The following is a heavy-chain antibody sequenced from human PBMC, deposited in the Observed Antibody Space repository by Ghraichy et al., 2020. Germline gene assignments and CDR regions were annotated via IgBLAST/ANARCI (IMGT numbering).Heavy chain of an antibody. D-gene: IGHD5-24*01. CDR2: INSDGSST. J-gene: IGHJ4*02. CDR3: ARGGRRDGYNLAPPLEY. Sequence: GGSLRLSCAASGFTFSSYWMHWVRQAPGKGLVWVSHINSDGSSTSYADSVKGRFTISRDNAKNTLYLQMNSLRAEDTAVYYCARGGRRDGYNLAPPLEYWGQGTLVTVSS. V-gene: IGHV3-74*01. CDR1: GFTFSSYW.